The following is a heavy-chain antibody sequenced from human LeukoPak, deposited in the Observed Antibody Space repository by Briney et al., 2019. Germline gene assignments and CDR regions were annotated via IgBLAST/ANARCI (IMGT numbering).Heavy chain of an antibody. D-gene: IGHD3-10*01. Sequence: GGSLGLSCAASGFTFSSYSMNWVRQAPEKGLEWVSSISSSSSYIYYADSVKGRFTISRDNAKNSLYLQMNSLRAEDTAVYYCARDYYGSGSHPSPNWFDPWGQGTLVTVSS. V-gene: IGHV3-21*01. CDR2: ISSSSSYI. CDR3: ARDYYGSGSHPSPNWFDP. J-gene: IGHJ5*02. CDR1: GFTFSSYS.